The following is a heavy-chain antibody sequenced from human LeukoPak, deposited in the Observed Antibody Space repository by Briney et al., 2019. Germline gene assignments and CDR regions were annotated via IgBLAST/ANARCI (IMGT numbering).Heavy chain of an antibody. D-gene: IGHD6-19*01. CDR3: ANRIAVAGHFDY. CDR2: IRYDGSNK. Sequence: GGSLRLSCAASGFTFSSYGMHWVRQAPGKGLEWVAFIRYDGSNKYYADSVKGRFTISRDNSKNTLYLQMNSLRAEDTAVYYCANRIAVAGHFDYWGQGTLVTVSS. CDR1: GFTFSSYG. V-gene: IGHV3-30*02. J-gene: IGHJ4*02.